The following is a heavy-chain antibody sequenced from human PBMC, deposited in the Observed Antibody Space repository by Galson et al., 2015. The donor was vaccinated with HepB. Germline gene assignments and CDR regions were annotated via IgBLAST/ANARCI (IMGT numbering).Heavy chain of an antibody. Sequence: SLRLSCAASGFTVSSNYMSWVRQAPGKGLEWLSVIYSSGSTYYADSVKGRFTISRDNSENTLYLQMHSLRAEDTALYYCARTIVAAAYDAFDIWGQGTMVTVSS. D-gene: IGHD2-2*01. V-gene: IGHV3-53*01. J-gene: IGHJ3*02. CDR3: ARTIVAAAYDAFDI. CDR2: IYSSGST. CDR1: GFTVSSNY.